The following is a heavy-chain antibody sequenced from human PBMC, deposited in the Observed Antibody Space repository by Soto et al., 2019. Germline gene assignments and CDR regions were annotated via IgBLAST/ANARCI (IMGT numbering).Heavy chain of an antibody. Sequence: GGSLRLSCAASGLPVSTNYMSWVRQAPGKGLEWVSVIYNDGKTYYADSVKGRFTISRDASKNTLHLQMDSLRDEDTAVYYCVRPLPSGQNYGMDVWGQGTTVTVSS. CDR3: VRPLPSGQNYGMDV. CDR1: GLPVSTNY. J-gene: IGHJ6*02. D-gene: IGHD3-10*01. CDR2: IYNDGKT. V-gene: IGHV3-53*01.